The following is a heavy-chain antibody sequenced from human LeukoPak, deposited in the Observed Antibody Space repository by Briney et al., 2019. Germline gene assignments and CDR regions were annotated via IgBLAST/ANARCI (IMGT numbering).Heavy chain of an antibody. CDR1: GGSFSGYY. D-gene: IGHD3-3*01. CDR3: ARGSRRITIFGLPYYFDY. J-gene: IGHJ4*02. CDR2: INHSGST. Sequence: SGTLSLTCAVYGGSFSGYYWSWIRQPPGKGLEWIGEINHSGSTNYNPSLKSRVTISVDTSKNQFSLKLSSVTAADTAVYYCARGSRRITIFGLPYYFDYWGQGTLVTVSS. V-gene: IGHV4-34*01.